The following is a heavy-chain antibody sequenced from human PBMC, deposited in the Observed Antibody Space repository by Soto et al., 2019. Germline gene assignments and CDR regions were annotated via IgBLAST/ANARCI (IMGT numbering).Heavy chain of an antibody. D-gene: IGHD1-20*01. J-gene: IGHJ4*02. CDR1: GGSITPYY. Sequence: QVQLQESGPGLVKPSETLSLTCTVSGGSITPYYWSWIRQSPGKGLEWIGYIYYTGTTNYNPSLRGRITISVDTSKTQFSLALSSVTAADTAVYYCASGAYNGNDGDWGQGTLVTVSS. CDR3: ASGAYNGNDGD. V-gene: IGHV4-59*01. CDR2: IYYTGTT.